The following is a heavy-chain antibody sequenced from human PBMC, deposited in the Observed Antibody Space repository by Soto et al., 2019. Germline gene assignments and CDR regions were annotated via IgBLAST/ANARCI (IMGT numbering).Heavy chain of an antibody. V-gene: IGHV4-59*03. J-gene: IGHJ3*01. CDR1: GGSISSYF. Sequence: ASETLSLTCSVSGGSISSYFRNWLRQPPGKGLEWIGYIYDDGTTDYNPSLKSRVTILLDMSKNQFSLKLSSVTAADTAVYYCVSSRSPIYGDALDVWGQGKMVTVSS. CDR3: VSSRSPIYGDALDV. CDR2: IYDDGTT. D-gene: IGHD3-10*01.